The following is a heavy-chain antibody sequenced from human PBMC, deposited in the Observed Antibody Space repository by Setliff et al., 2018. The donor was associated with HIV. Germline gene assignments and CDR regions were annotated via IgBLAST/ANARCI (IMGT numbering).Heavy chain of an antibody. V-gene: IGHV3-53*01. CDR1: GLTDTYNY. Sequence: GGSLRLSCAASGLTDTYNYMSWVRQAPGKGLEWVSVIYAGGSTYYADSVKGRFTISRDNAKNTLFLQMNSLRAEDTAVYYCARLPQDVRSSIDFWGQGTLVTV. CDR3: ARLPQDVRSSIDF. CDR2: IYAGGST. J-gene: IGHJ4*02. D-gene: IGHD6-6*01.